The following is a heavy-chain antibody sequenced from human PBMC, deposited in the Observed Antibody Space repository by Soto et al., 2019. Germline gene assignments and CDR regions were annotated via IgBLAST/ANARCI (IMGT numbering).Heavy chain of an antibody. CDR3: ARFIVGAYDY. Sequence: SVKVSFKASGGTFSSYAISWLRQAPGQGLEWMGGVIPIFSTANYAQKFQGRVTITADESTSTAYMELSSLRSEDTAVYYCARFIVGAYDYWGQGTLVTVSS. J-gene: IGHJ4*02. D-gene: IGHD1-26*01. CDR2: VIPIFSTA. V-gene: IGHV1-69*13. CDR1: GGTFSSYA.